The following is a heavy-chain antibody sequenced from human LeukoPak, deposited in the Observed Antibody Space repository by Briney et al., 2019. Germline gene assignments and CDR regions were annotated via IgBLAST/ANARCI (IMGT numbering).Heavy chain of an antibody. D-gene: IGHD5-12*01. CDR1: GFTFSNYW. V-gene: IGHV3-74*01. J-gene: IGHJ3*01. Sequence: GGSLRLSCAASGFTFSNYWMHWVRQAPGKGLVWVSRINSDGSSTTYADSVRGQFTISRDNAKNTLWLQMNSLRAEDTAVYYCVRDLAATSFWGQGTMVTVSS. CDR2: INSDGSST. CDR3: VRDLAATSF.